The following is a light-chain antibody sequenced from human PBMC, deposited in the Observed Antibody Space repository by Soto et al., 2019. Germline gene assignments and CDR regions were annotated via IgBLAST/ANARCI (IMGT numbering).Light chain of an antibody. CDR2: DAS. CDR1: QDITMY. J-gene: IGKJ5*01. Sequence: DIQRTQSPSSLSASVGDRVTITCQASQDITMYLNWYQQKPGKAPKLLIYDASNLQTGAPSRFSGSGYGTDFTFTISSMKPEDVATYYCQQYDNVFTFGQGTRLEIK. CDR3: QQYDNVFT. V-gene: IGKV1-33*01.